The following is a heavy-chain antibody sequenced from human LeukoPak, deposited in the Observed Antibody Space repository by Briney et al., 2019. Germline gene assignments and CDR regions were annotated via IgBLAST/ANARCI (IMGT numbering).Heavy chain of an antibody. CDR1: GGSISSYY. CDR2: IYYSGST. Sequence: SETLSLTCTVSGGSISSYYWSWIRQPPGEGLEWIGYIYYSGSTNYNPSLKSRVTISVDTSKNQFSLKLSSVTAADTAVYYCARGLGDGEAFDIWGQGTMVTVSS. D-gene: IGHD2-21*01. J-gene: IGHJ3*02. CDR3: ARGLGDGEAFDI. V-gene: IGHV4-59*01.